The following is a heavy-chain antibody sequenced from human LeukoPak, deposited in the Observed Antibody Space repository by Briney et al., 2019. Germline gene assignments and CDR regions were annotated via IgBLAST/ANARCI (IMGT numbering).Heavy chain of an antibody. Sequence: GRSLRLSCAASGFTFDDYAMHWVRQAPGKGLEWVSGISWNSGSIGYADSVKGRFTISRDNAKNSLFLQMNSLRAEDMALYYCARGMATGGRLDYRGQGTLVTVSS. V-gene: IGHV3-9*03. CDR2: ISWNSGSI. CDR1: GFTFDDYA. CDR3: ARGMATGGRLDY. J-gene: IGHJ4*02. D-gene: IGHD5-24*01.